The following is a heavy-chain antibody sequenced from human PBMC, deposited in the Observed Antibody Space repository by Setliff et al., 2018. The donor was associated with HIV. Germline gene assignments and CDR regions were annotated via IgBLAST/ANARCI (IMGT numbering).Heavy chain of an antibody. J-gene: IGHJ4*02. V-gene: IGHV4-38-2*01. CDR1: GYSISSGYY. CDR2: IHHSGNT. CDR3: ASPASDSSTVNGADY. Sequence: SETLSLTCPVSGYSISSGYYWGWIRQPPGRGLEWIGAIHHSGNTYYNPSLKGRVTISVDTSKNLFSLKVNSVTAADTAVYYCASPASDSSTVNGADYWGQGTLVTVSS. D-gene: IGHD6-13*01.